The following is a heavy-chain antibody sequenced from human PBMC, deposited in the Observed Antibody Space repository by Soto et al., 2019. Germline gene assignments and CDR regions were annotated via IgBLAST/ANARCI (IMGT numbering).Heavy chain of an antibody. CDR3: AKAVTYYGSGSYYNRWFDP. D-gene: IGHD3-10*01. Sequence: GGSLRLSCAASGFTSSSYAMSWVRQAPGKGLEWVSAISGSGGSTYYADSVKGRFTISRDNSKNTLYLQMNSLRAEDTAVYYCAKAVTYYGSGSYYNRWFDPWGQGTLVTVSS. CDR1: GFTSSSYA. V-gene: IGHV3-23*01. CDR2: ISGSGGST. J-gene: IGHJ5*02.